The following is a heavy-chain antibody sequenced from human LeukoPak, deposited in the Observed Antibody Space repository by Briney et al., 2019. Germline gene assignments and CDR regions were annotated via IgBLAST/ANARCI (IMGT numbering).Heavy chain of an antibody. CDR1: GFTFSSYA. V-gene: IGHV1-69*01. Sequence: GGSLRLSCAASGFTFSSYAISWVRQAPGQGLEWMGGIIPIFGTANYAQKFQGRVTITADESTSTAYMELSSLRSEDTAVYYCARGNPARLYAFDIWGQGTMVTVSS. CDR3: ARGNPARLYAFDI. CDR2: IIPIFGTA. D-gene: IGHD6-6*01. J-gene: IGHJ3*02.